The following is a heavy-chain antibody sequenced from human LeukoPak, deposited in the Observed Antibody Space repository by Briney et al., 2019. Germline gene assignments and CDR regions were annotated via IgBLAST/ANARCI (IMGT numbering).Heavy chain of an antibody. CDR1: GFTFSSYG. Sequence: GGTLRLSCAASGFTFSSYGMSWVRQAPGKGLEWVSAISGSGGSTYYADSVKGRFTISRDNAKNSLYLQMNSLRAEDTAVYYCARDSLRSGWYFYFDYWGQGTLVTVSS. V-gene: IGHV3-23*01. CDR2: ISGSGGST. J-gene: IGHJ4*02. CDR3: ARDSLRSGWYFYFDY. D-gene: IGHD6-19*01.